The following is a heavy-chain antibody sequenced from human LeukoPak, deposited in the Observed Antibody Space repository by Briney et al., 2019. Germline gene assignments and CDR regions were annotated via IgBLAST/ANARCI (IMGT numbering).Heavy chain of an antibody. CDR3: ARDLCRSTSYYYYYGMDV. CDR1: GYTFTGYY. CDR2: INPNSGGT. J-gene: IGHJ6*02. D-gene: IGHD2-2*01. V-gene: IGHV1-2*02. Sequence: ASVKVSCKASGYTFTGYYMHWVRQAPGQGLEWMGWINPNSGGTNYAQKFQGRVTMTRDTSISTAYMELSGLRSDDTAVYYCARDLCRSTSYYYYYGMDVWGQGTTVTVSS.